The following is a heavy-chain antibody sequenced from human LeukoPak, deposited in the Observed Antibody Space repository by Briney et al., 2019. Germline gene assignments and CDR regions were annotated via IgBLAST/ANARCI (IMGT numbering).Heavy chain of an antibody. Sequence: SSETLSLTCTVSGGSIISYYWSWIRQPPGKALEWIGYIHYSGSTNYNPSLKSRVTISVDTSKNQFSLKLTSVTAADTAVYYCARVDYGTNLTALFDYWGQGTLVTVSS. J-gene: IGHJ4*02. CDR1: GGSIISYY. V-gene: IGHV4-59*01. CDR2: IHYSGST. D-gene: IGHD4-23*01. CDR3: ARVDYGTNLTALFDY.